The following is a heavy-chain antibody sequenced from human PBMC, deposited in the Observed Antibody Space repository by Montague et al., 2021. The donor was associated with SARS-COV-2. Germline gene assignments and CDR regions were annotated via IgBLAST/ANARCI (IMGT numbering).Heavy chain of an antibody. V-gene: IGHV3-7*01. Sequence: SLRLSCAASGFTFSSYWMSWVRQAPGKGLEWVANIEEDGSENYYMDSVXGLFTISRDNAKNSLSLQMNSLRAEDTAVYYCARERQDSSGWSTYWYFDLWGRGTLVTVSS. D-gene: IGHD6-19*01. CDR2: IEEDGSEN. CDR3: ARERQDSSGWSTYWYFDL. CDR1: GFTFSSYW. J-gene: IGHJ2*01.